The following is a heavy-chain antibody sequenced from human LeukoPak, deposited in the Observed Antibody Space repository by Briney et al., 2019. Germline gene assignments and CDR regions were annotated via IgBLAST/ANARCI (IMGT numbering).Heavy chain of an antibody. Sequence: PSETLSLTCTVSGGSISNYLWSWIRQPPGKGLEWIGYIYYSGSTNYNPSLKSRVTILVDTSKNQFSLKVSSVTAADTAVYYCARFRSAADHPDSWGQGTLVTVSS. J-gene: IGHJ4*02. D-gene: IGHD1-14*01. V-gene: IGHV4-59*01. CDR3: ARFRSAADHPDS. CDR2: IYYSGST. CDR1: GGSISNYL.